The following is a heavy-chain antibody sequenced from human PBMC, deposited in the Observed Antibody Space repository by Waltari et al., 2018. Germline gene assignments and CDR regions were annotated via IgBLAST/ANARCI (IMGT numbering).Heavy chain of an antibody. Sequence: QVQLVQSGAEVKKPGSSVKVSCKASGGNFSSDAISWVRQAPGQGLEWMGRIFPFCGTANYAQQFRGGVTVAADQSTSTAYMELGSLRSEDTAVYYWARESMRQLRFDYWGQGTLVTVSS. CDR1: GGNFSSDA. CDR3: ARESMRQLRFDY. J-gene: IGHJ4*02. V-gene: IGHV1-69*15. CDR2: IFPFCGTA. D-gene: IGHD6-13*01.